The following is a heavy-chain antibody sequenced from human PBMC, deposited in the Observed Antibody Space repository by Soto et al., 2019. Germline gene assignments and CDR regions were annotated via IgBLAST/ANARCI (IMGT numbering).Heavy chain of an antibody. CDR2: MWYHGRDL. CDR1: GFSFSDYV. D-gene: IGHD6-19*01. V-gene: IGHV3-33*01. CDR3: ARETYSSGHWVGYYDL. Sequence: QVQLVESGGGMVQPGRSLRLSCAASGFSFSDYVMHWVRQAPGKGLEWVAVMWYHGRDLFYTDSVKGRFTISRDNSKNTLFLQMNSLRPEDTAVYYCARETYSSGHWVGYYDLWGRGTLVTVSS. J-gene: IGHJ2*01.